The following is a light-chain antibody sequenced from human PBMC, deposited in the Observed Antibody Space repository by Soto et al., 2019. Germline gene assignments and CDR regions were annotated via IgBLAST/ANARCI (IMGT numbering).Light chain of an antibody. CDR2: GAS. CDR1: RNINRK. J-gene: IGKJ4*02. V-gene: IGKV3-15*01. CDR3: QQYYDYPPLM. Sequence: EIVMTQSQATLSVSPGDRATLSCRASRNINRKLAWYQQKPGQAPRLLISGASTRATGIPARFSGSGSGTEFTLTISSLQSEDFAVYYCQQYYDYPPLMVGGGTKVEIK.